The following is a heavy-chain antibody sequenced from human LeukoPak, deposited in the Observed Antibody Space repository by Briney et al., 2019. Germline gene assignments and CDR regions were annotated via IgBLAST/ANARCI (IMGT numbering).Heavy chain of an antibody. J-gene: IGHJ2*01. V-gene: IGHV4-31*03. CDR3: AREGPLPVVATFFDL. D-gene: IGHD5-12*01. Sequence: PSQTLSLTCTVSGGSISSGGYYWSWIRQHPGKGLEWIGYIYYSGSTYYNPSLKSRVTISVDTSKNQFSLKLSSVTAADTAVYYCAREGPLPVVATFFDLWGRGTLVTVSS. CDR2: IYYSGST. CDR1: GGSISSGGYY.